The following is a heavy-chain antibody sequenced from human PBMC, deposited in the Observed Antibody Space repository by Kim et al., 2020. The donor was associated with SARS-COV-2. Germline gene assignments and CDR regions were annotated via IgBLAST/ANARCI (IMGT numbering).Heavy chain of an antibody. CDR1: GFTFSSYG. D-gene: IGHD3-10*01. CDR2: IKQSGNEK. J-gene: IGHJ4*02. Sequence: GGSLGLSCVVSGFTFSSYGMSWVRQAPGKGLEWVSSIKQSGNEKFHVDSVKGRFTISRDNARNSLFLQMNSLRVEDTAIYYCARGDSATYWGQGVLVTVSA. V-gene: IGHV3-7*03. CDR3: ARGDSATY.